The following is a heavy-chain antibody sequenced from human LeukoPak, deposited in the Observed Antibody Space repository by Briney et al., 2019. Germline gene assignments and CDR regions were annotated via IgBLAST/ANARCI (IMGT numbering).Heavy chain of an antibody. CDR3: ARLYGYSSSRRYNWFDP. D-gene: IGHD6-13*01. J-gene: IGHJ5*02. V-gene: IGHV5-51*01. CDR1: GYSFTSYW. CDR2: IYPGDSDT. Sequence: GESLKISCKGSGYSFTSYWIGRVRQMPGKGLEWMGIIYPGDSDTRYSPSFQGQVTISADKSISTAYLQWSSLKASDTAMYYCARLYGYSSSRRYNWFDPWGQGTLVTVSS.